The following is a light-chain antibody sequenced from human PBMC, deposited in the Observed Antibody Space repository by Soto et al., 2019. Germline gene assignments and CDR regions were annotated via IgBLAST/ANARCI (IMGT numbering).Light chain of an antibody. Sequence: DIQLTQSPSTLSASVGDRVTITCRASQGISTWLAWYQQKPGKAPNLLIYDASTLQSGVPPRFSGSGSWTEFTLTINGLQPDDFATYYCQHYNSYSEAFGQGTKVDIK. J-gene: IGKJ1*01. CDR2: DAS. CDR3: QHYNSYSEA. V-gene: IGKV1-5*01. CDR1: QGISTW.